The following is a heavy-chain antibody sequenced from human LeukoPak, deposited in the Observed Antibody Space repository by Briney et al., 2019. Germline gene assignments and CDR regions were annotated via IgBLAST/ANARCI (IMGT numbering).Heavy chain of an antibody. CDR1: GFAVNTNY. CDR3: ARDYCSSTSCLFDY. D-gene: IGHD2-2*01. V-gene: IGHV3-53*05. Sequence: GGSLRLSCAASGFAVNTNYMSWVRQAPGKGLEWVSVIYTGGNTFFADSVRGRFTISRDISKNTVYLQMNSLRAEDTAVYYCARDYCSSTSCLFDYWGQGTLVTASS. J-gene: IGHJ4*02. CDR2: IYTGGNT.